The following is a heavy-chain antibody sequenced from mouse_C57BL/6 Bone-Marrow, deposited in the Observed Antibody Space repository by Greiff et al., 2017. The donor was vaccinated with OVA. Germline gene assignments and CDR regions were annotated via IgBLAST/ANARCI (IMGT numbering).Heavy chain of an antibody. D-gene: IGHD2-4*01. CDR1: GYSITSDY. J-gene: IGHJ2*01. Sequence: EVKLMESGPGLAKPSQTLSLTCSVTGYSITSDYWNWIRKFPGNKLEYMGYISYSGSTYYNPSLKSRISITRDTSKNQYYLQLNSVTTEDTATYYCARFKASYDYGADYFDYWGQGTTLTVSS. V-gene: IGHV3-8*01. CDR3: ARFKASYDYGADYFDY. CDR2: ISYSGST.